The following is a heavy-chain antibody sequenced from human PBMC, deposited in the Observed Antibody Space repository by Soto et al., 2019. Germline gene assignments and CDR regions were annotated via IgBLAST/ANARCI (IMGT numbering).Heavy chain of an antibody. J-gene: IGHJ6*02. CDR3: VMGVLAPRSNYYYYGMDV. V-gene: IGHV1-69*02. Sequence: QVQLVQSGAEVKKPGSSVKVSCKASGGTFSSYTISWVRQAPGQGLEWMGRIIPILGIANYAQKFQGKVTITADKSTSTASMELSSLRSEDTAVYYCVMGVLAPRSNYYYYGMDVWGQGTTVTVSS. D-gene: IGHD3-3*02. CDR1: GGTFSSYT. CDR2: IIPILGIA.